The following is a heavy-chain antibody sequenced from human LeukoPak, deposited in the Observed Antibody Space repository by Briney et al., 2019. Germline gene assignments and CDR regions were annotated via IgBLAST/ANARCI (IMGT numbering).Heavy chain of an antibody. D-gene: IGHD6-13*01. CDR3: ARCGVGVAAAAANC. V-gene: IGHV3-7*01. Sequence: GGSLRLSCAASGFTLSSYWMSWVRQAPGKGLEWVANIKQDGSAIYYVDSVKGRFTISRNNAKNSLYLQMNSLRAEDTAVYYCARCGVGVAAAAANCWGQGTLLTVSS. CDR2: IKQDGSAI. J-gene: IGHJ4*02. CDR1: GFTLSSYW.